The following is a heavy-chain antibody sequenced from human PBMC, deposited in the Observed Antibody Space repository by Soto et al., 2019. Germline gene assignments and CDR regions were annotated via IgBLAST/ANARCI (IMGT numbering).Heavy chain of an antibody. Sequence: QVQLVQSGAEVKKPGASVKVSCKASGYTFTSYEINWVRQATGQGLEWMGWMNPNSGDTGYAQKFXXRXPMTRNTSISTAYMELSSLRSEDTAVYYCARGELLWFGELLRWGQGTLVTVSS. V-gene: IGHV1-8*01. CDR1: GYTFTSYE. D-gene: IGHD3-10*01. CDR2: MNPNSGDT. CDR3: ARGELLWFGELLR. J-gene: IGHJ4*02.